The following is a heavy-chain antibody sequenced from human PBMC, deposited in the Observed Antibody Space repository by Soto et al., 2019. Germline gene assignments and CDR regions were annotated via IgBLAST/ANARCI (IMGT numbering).Heavy chain of an antibody. J-gene: IGHJ6*02. Sequence: ASVKVSCKASGYTFTNYAMHWVRQAPGQRLEWMGWINPNSGGTSYAQKFQGRVTMTRNTSISTAYMELSSLRSEDTAVYYCAREISYGMDVWGQGTTVTVSS. CDR1: GYTFTNYA. CDR2: INPNSGGT. V-gene: IGHV1-8*02. CDR3: AREISYGMDV.